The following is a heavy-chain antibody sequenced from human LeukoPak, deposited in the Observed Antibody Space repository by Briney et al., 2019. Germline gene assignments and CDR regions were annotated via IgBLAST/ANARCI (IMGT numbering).Heavy chain of an antibody. CDR3: AKDQRYCTNGVCYRPFDY. V-gene: IGHV3-23*01. CDR2: ITRSGAAK. J-gene: IGHJ4*02. D-gene: IGHD2-8*01. Sequence: PGGSLRLSCAASGFTFSTFAMSWGRQAPGKGLEWFSTITRSGAAKYYADSVKVRFTISRDNSKNTLYLQMNSLRAEDTAVYYCAKDQRYCTNGVCYRPFDYWGQGTLVTVSS. CDR1: GFTFSTFA.